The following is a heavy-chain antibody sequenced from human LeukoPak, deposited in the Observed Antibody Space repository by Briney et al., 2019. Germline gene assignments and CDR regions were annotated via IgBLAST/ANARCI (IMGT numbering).Heavy chain of an antibody. V-gene: IGHV3-7*01. CDR2: IKQDGSEK. D-gene: IGHD6-6*01. CDR1: AFSFSASA. Sequence: GGSLRLSCAASAFSFSASAMNWVRQAPGKGLEWVANIKQDGSEKSYVDSVKGRFTISRDNAKNSLYLQMNSLRAEDTAVYYCARADSSIAARLSRSSIFNYYYYMVVWGKGTTVTVSS. CDR3: ARADSSIAARLSRSSIFNYYYYMVV. J-gene: IGHJ6*03.